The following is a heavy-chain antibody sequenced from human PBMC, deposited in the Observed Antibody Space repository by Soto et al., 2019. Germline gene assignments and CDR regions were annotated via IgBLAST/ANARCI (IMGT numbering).Heavy chain of an antibody. D-gene: IGHD3-22*01. CDR3: ARDRGPSSGYYPYWFDP. CDR2: INTYNGNT. V-gene: IGHV1-18*01. J-gene: IGHJ5*02. Sequence: GASVKVSCKASGYTFTNYGISWVRQAPGQGLEWMGWINTYNGNTNHAQKLQARVTITADESTSTAYMELSSLRSEDTAVYYCARDRGPSSGYYPYWFDPWGQGTLVTVSS. CDR1: GYTFTNYG.